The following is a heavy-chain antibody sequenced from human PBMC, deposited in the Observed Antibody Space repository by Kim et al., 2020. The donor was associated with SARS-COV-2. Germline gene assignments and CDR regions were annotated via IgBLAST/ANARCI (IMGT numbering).Heavy chain of an antibody. CDR3: ARHNQAAVDY. Sequence: DTEYSPSFQGQVTISADKSISTAYLQWSSLKASDTAMYYCARHNQAAVDYWGQGTLVTVSS. J-gene: IGHJ4*02. D-gene: IGHD6-13*01. V-gene: IGHV5-51*01. CDR2: DT.